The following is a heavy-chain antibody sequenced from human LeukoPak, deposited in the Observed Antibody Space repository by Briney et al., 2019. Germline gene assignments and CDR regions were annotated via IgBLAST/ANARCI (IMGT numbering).Heavy chain of an antibody. CDR3: ARDTMATRYYYMDV. J-gene: IGHJ6*03. CDR2: INPGGGNT. D-gene: IGHD5-12*01. Sequence: GASVKVSCKESGYTFTNYYMHWVRQAPGQGLEWMGLINPGGGNTNYAQNFQGRVTMTRDTSTSTVYMELSSLRSEDTAVYYCARDTMATRYYYMDVWGKGTTVTVSS. V-gene: IGHV1-46*01. CDR1: GYTFTNYY.